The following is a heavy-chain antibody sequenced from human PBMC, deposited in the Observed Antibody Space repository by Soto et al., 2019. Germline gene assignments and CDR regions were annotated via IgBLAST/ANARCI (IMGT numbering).Heavy chain of an antibody. Sequence: GSLRLSCAASGFTFSTYALNWVRQSPVKGLEWVSAISGSGGSTYYADSVKGRFTISRDNSKNTLYLQMNSLRAEDTAVYYCASSGLLAVAGHFDYWGQRTLVTVS. D-gene: IGHD6-19*01. V-gene: IGHV3-23*01. J-gene: IGHJ4*02. CDR3: ASSGLLAVAGHFDY. CDR2: ISGSGGST. CDR1: GFTFSTYA.